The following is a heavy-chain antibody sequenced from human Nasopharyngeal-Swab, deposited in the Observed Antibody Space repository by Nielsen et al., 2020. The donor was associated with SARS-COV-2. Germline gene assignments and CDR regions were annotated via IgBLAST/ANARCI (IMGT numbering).Heavy chain of an antibody. V-gene: IGHV3-9*01. J-gene: IGHJ4*02. CDR3: ARDTPAMFAY. CDR1: GFSFDDHT. CDR2: ITWNSGTI. Sequence: GGSLRLSCAASGFSFDDHTMHWVRQAPGKGLEWVSGITWNSGTIAYVDSVKGRFTISRDNAKNSLYLQMNSLRAEDTAVYYCARDTPAMFAYWGQGTLVTVSS.